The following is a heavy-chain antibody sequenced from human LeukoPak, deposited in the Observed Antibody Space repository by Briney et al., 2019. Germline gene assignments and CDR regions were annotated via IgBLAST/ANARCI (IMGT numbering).Heavy chain of an antibody. Sequence: PGGSLRLSCAASGFTFSSYGMHWVRQAPGKGLEWVAVISYDGSNKYYADSVKGRFTISRDNSKNTLYLQMNSLRAEDTAVYYCARSLAESHFDYWGQGTLVTVSS. J-gene: IGHJ4*02. CDR2: ISYDGSNK. V-gene: IGHV3-30*03. CDR3: ARSLAESHFDY. CDR1: GFTFSSYG. D-gene: IGHD3-16*01.